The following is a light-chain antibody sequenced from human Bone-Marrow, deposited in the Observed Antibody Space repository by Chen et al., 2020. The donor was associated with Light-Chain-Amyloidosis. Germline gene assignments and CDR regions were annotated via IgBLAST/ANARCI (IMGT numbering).Light chain of an antibody. CDR3: QSAESSGTYEVI. Sequence: SYELTQPPSVSVSPGQTARITCSGDDLPTRYAYWYQQKPGRAPVLVIHRDTERPAGISERFSGGGSGTTATLTICGVQAEDEADYHCQSAESSGTYEVIFGGGTKMTVL. V-gene: IGLV3-25*03. CDR2: RDT. J-gene: IGLJ2*01. CDR1: DLPTRY.